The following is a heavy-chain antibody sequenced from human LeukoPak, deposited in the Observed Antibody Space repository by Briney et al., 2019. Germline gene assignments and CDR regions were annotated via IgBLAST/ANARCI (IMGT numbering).Heavy chain of an antibody. CDR2: IYTSGST. J-gene: IGHJ1*01. D-gene: IGHD3-3*01. CDR3: ARATATNYDFWSGPPQYFQH. CDR1: GGSISSYY. Sequence: NPSETLSLTCTVSGGSISSYYWSWIRQPAGKGLEWIGRIYTSGSTNYNPSLKSRVTMSVDTSKNQFSLKLSSVTAADTAVYYCARATATNYDFWSGPPQYFQHWGQGTLVTVSS. V-gene: IGHV4-4*07.